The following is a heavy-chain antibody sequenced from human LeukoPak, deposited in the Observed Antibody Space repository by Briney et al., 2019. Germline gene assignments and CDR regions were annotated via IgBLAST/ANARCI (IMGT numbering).Heavy chain of an antibody. D-gene: IGHD1-1*01. Sequence: PSETLSLTCTVSGGSVSSSYYWGWIRQPPGKGLEWIGSICSGGNTCSNPSLASRVTISVDSSRNHFFLQLTSATAADTAVYFCARDGPWKSDYWGQGTLVTVSS. CDR3: ARDGPWKSDY. J-gene: IGHJ4*02. CDR2: ICSGGNT. CDR1: GGSVSSSYY. V-gene: IGHV4-39*02.